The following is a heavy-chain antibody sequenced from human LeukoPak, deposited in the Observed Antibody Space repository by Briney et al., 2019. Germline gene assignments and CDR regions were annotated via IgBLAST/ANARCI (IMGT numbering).Heavy chain of an antibody. CDR3: VRDQLATVVPMDAFDI. CDR1: GYTFTSYG. J-gene: IGHJ3*02. D-gene: IGHD4-23*01. CDR2: ISAYNGNT. Sequence: ASVKVSCKASGYTFTSYGISWVRQAPGQGLEWMGWISAYNGNTNYAQKIQGRVTMTTDTSTSTAHMELRSLSSDDTAVYYCVRDQLATVVPMDAFDIWGQGTMVTVSS. V-gene: IGHV1-18*01.